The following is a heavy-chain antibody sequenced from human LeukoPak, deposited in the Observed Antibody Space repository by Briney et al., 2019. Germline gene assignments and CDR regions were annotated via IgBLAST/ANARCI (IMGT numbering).Heavy chain of an antibody. CDR2: INPSGGST. CDR1: GYTFISYY. D-gene: IGHD3-3*02. J-gene: IGHJ6*02. CDR3: ARGISGFGVVTWPRDYYYYYGMDV. Sequence: GASVKVSCKASGYTFISYYMHWVRQAPGQGLEWMGIINPSGGSTSYAQKFQGRVTMARDTSTSTVYMELSSLRSEDTAVYYCARGISGFGVVTWPRDYYYYYGMDVWGQGTTVTVSS. V-gene: IGHV1-46*01.